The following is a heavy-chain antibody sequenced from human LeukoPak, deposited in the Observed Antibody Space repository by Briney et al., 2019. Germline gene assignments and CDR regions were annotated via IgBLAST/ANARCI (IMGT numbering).Heavy chain of an antibody. Sequence: KAGGSLRLSCAASGFTFSSYWMHWVGHAPGKGLLWVSRSNGDGSSTAYADSVKGRFTISRDNAKTTLYLQMNSLRAEDAALYYCARAGYCSGGNCYSSYYDYWGQGTLVTVSS. J-gene: IGHJ4*02. CDR1: GFTFSSYW. CDR3: ARAGYCSGGNCYSSYYDY. V-gene: IGHV3-74*01. D-gene: IGHD2-15*01. CDR2: SNGDGSST.